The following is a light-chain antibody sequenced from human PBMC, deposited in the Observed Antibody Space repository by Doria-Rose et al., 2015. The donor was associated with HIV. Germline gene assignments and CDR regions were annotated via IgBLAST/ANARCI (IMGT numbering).Light chain of an antibody. J-gene: IGKJ1*01. CDR2: KAS. CDR3: QHHDRPWT. V-gene: IGKV1-5*03. CDR1: QSISAW. Sequence: TQSPSTLSASVGDRVTITCRASQSISAWLAWYQQKPGKAPKLLIYKASSLESGVPSRFSGSGSGTEFTLTITSLQPDDFATYFCQHHDRPWTFGQGTKVEIK.